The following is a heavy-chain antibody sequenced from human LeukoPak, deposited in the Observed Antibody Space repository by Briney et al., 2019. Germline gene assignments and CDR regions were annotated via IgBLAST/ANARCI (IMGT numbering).Heavy chain of an antibody. D-gene: IGHD3-10*01. CDR1: GGSISTYY. CDR2: IFYSGST. V-gene: IGHV4-59*12. J-gene: IGHJ6*03. Sequence: SETLSLTCTVSGGSISTYYWSWIRQPPGKGLEWIGYIFYSGSTNYNPSLKSRVTISVDTSKNQFSLKLSSVTAADTAVYYCARDRAVYYGSGEGYYYYYYMDVWDKGTTVTISS. CDR3: ARDRAVYYGSGEGYYYYYYMDV.